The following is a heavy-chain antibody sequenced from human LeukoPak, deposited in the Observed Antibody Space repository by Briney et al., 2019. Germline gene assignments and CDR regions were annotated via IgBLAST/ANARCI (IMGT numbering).Heavy chain of an antibody. CDR3: AREGYDSSGYYPTDY. Sequence: GGSLRLSCAASGFTFSSYWMSWVRQAPGKGLGWVANIKQDGSEKYYVDSVKGRFTISRDNAKNSLYLQMNSLRAEDTAVYYCAREGYDSSGYYPTDYWGQGTLVTVSS. V-gene: IGHV3-7*01. J-gene: IGHJ4*02. CDR2: IKQDGSEK. D-gene: IGHD3-22*01. CDR1: GFTFSSYW.